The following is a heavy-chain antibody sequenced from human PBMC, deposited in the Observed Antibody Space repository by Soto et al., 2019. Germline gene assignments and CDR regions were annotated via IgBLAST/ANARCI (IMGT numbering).Heavy chain of an antibody. D-gene: IGHD2-15*01. Sequence: PSETLSLTCTVSGGSISSSSYYWGWIRQPPGKGLEWIGYIHYSGSTYYNPSLKSRVTISEDTSKNQFSLKLNSVTVADTAVYYCARRAHVVVIAATNYYFHYSGQGVLVT. V-gene: IGHV4-30-4*08. CDR3: ARRAHVVVIAATNYYFHY. J-gene: IGHJ4*02. CDR2: IHYSGST. CDR1: GGSISSSSYY.